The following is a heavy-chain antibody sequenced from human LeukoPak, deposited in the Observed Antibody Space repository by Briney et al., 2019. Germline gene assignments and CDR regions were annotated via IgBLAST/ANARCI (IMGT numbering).Heavy chain of an antibody. CDR2: IYWDDDK. CDR3: AHRQIQGIMFGGGGFDP. D-gene: IGHD3-16*01. Sequence: SGPTLVNPTQTLTLTCTFSGFSLSTSRGGVGWIRQPPGKALEWLSLIYWDDDKRYSPSLKSRLTITKDTSKNQVVLIMTNMDPVDTGTYYCAHRQIQGIMFGGGGFDPWGQGTLVTVSS. V-gene: IGHV2-5*02. J-gene: IGHJ5*02. CDR1: GFSLSTSRGG.